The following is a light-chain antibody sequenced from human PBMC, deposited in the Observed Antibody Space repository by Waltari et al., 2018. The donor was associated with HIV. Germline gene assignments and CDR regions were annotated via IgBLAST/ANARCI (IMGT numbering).Light chain of an antibody. CDR3: STWYDRLSDRV. Sequence: SVLTQSPSASGPPGQRFTISCSGGSSNIGSNYVSWFQQLPAAAPKLLIYRNVQLPSGVPDRFSGSKSGSSASLAIIGLRSEDEAVYYCSTWYDRLSDRVFGGGTKLTVL. CDR1: SSNIGSNY. CDR2: RNV. J-gene: IGLJ3*02. V-gene: IGLV1-47*01.